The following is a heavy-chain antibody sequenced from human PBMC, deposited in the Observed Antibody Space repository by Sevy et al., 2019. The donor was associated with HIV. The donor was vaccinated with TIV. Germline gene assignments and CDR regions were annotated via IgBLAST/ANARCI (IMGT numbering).Heavy chain of an antibody. V-gene: IGHV4-31*03. CDR1: GGSISSGGHY. D-gene: IGHD3-10*01. CDR2: IYNSGTT. J-gene: IGHJ5*02. CDR3: ATDVTMVRGVIITLNWFDP. Sequence: SESLSLTCTVSGGSISSGGHYWSWVRQHPGKGLEWIGYIYNSGTTYYNPSLKSRVTISGDTSKNQFSLKLSSVTAADTAVYYCATDVTMVRGVIITLNWFDPWGQGTLVTVSS.